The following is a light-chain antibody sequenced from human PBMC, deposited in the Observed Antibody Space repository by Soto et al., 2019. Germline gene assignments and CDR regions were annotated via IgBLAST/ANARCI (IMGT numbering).Light chain of an antibody. J-gene: IGLJ1*01. V-gene: IGLV1-44*01. CDR1: SSNIGSNT. CDR2: SNN. CDR3: ATWDDNVYV. Sequence: QSVLTQPPSASGTPGQRVTISCSGSSSNIGSNTVNWYQQLPGTAPKLLIYSNNQRPSGVPDRFSGSKSGTTASLAISGLQSEDEGDYYCATWDDNVYVFGTGTKVTVL.